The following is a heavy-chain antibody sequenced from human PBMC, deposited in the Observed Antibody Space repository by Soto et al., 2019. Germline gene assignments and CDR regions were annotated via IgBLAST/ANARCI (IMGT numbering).Heavy chain of an antibody. Sequence: EVQLVESGGGLVKPGGSLRLSCAASGFTFSNAWMRWVRQAPGKGLEWVGRIKSKTDGGTTDYAAPVKGRFTISRDDSKNTLYLQMNSLKTEDTAVYYCTTPMVRGVSPIDYWGQGTLVTVSS. CDR1: GFTFSNAW. D-gene: IGHD3-10*01. V-gene: IGHV3-15*01. J-gene: IGHJ4*02. CDR3: TTPMVRGVSPIDY. CDR2: IKSKTDGGTT.